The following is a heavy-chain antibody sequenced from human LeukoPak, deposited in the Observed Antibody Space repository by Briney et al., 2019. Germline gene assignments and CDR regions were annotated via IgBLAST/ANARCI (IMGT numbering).Heavy chain of an antibody. V-gene: IGHV4-59*12. CDR2: IYYSGST. CDR3: ARGGLRWYRYFDY. J-gene: IGHJ4*02. Sequence: PSETLSLTCTVSGGSISSYYWSWIRQPPGKGLEWIGYIYYSGSTNYNPSLKSRVTISVDTSKNQFSLKLSSVTAADTAVYYCARGGLRWYRYFDYWGQGTLVTVSS. CDR1: GGSISSYY. D-gene: IGHD4-17*01.